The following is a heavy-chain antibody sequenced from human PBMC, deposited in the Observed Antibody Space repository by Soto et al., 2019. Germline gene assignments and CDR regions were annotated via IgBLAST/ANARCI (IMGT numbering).Heavy chain of an antibody. CDR1: GYTFTGYY. CDR3: ARDHYGDFRDYGMDV. V-gene: IGHV1-2*04. J-gene: IGHJ6*02. D-gene: IGHD4-17*01. CDR2: INPNSGGT. Sequence: QVQLVQSGAEVKKPGASVKVSCKASGYTFTGYYMHWVRQAPGQGLEWMGWINPNSGGTNYAQKFQGWVTMTRDTSISTAYMELSRLRSDDTAVYYCARDHYGDFRDYGMDVWGQGTTVTVSS.